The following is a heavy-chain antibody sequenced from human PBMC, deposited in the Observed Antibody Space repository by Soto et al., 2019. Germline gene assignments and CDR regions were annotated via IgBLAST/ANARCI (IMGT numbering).Heavy chain of an antibody. V-gene: IGHV1-58*02. CDR3: ARDQAMAQFDY. D-gene: IGHD5-18*01. CDR2: IVVGSGNT. CDR1: GFTFTISA. Sequence: ASVKVSSKSSGFTFTISAMQGVRQARGQRLEWIGWIVVGSGNTNYAQKFQERVTITRDMSTSTAYMELRSLRSDDTAVYYCARDQAMAQFDYWGQGTLVTVSS. J-gene: IGHJ4*02.